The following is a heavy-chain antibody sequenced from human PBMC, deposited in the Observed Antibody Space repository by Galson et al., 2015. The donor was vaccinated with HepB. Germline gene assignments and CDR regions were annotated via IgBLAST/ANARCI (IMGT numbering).Heavy chain of an antibody. CDR3: AADRRGGNSVFDY. CDR2: IVVGSGNT. D-gene: IGHD4-23*01. V-gene: IGHV1-58*02. J-gene: IGHJ4*02. Sequence: QSGAEVKKPGASVKASCKASGFTFTSSAMQWVRQARGQRLEWIGWIVVGSGNTNYAQKFQERVTITRDMSTSTAYMELSSLRSEDTAVYYCAADRRGGNSVFDYWGQGTLVTVSS. CDR1: GFTFTSSA.